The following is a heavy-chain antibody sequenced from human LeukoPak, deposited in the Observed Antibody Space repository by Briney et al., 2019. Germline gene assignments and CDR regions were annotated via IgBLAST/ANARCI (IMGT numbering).Heavy chain of an antibody. D-gene: IGHD3-16*01. V-gene: IGHV4-34*01. Sequence: SETLSLTCAVSGGSISSYYWSWIRQPPGKGLEWIGEINHSGSTNYNPSLKSRVTISVDTSKNQFSLKLSSVTAADTAVYYCARADTFWNNWFDPWGQGTLVTVSS. CDR3: ARADTFWNNWFDP. CDR2: INHSGST. CDR1: GGSISSYY. J-gene: IGHJ5*02.